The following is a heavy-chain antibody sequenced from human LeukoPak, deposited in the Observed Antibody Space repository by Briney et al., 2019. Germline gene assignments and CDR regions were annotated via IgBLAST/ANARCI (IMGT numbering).Heavy chain of an antibody. J-gene: IGHJ1*01. CDR1: GGTLSSYA. V-gene: IGHV1-46*01. CDR3: ARDILPSVSAFQH. CDR2: INPSGGST. Sequence: ASVKVSCKASGGTLSSYAISWVRQAPGQGLEWMGIINPSGGSTSYAQKFQGRVTMTRDTSTSTVYMELSSLRSEDTAVYYCARDILPSVSAFQHWGQGTLVTVSS.